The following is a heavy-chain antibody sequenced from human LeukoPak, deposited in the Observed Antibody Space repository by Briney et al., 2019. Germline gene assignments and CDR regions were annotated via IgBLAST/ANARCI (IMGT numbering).Heavy chain of an antibody. V-gene: IGHV3-74*01. J-gene: IGHJ4*02. CDR3: AQKHDALNY. D-gene: IGHD2-8*01. CDR1: GFIFSSYW. CDR2: INSDGSST. Sequence: PGGSLRLSCAASGFIFSSYWMHWVRQAPGKGLVWVSRINSDGSSTNYADSVKGRFTISRDNSKNTLYLQMNSLRAEDTAVYYCAQKHDALNYWGQGTLVTVSS.